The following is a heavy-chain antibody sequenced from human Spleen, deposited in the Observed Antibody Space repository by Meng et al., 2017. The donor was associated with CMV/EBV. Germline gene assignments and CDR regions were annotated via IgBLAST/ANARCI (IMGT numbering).Heavy chain of an antibody. J-gene: IGHJ4*02. CDR2: ISGSGGNT. CDR1: GFTFSSFA. CDR3: AKDRFDSSGYYEDY. V-gene: IGHV3-23*01. Sequence: LSLTCAASGFTFSSFAMSWVRQAPGKGLEWVSVISGSGGNTYYADSVKGRFTISRDNSKNTLYLQMNSLRAEDTAVYYCAKDRFDSSGYYEDYWGQGTLVTVSS. D-gene: IGHD3-22*01.